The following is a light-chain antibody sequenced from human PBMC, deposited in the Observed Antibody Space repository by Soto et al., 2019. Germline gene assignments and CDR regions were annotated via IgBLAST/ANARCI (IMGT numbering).Light chain of an antibody. V-gene: IGKV1-33*01. CDR3: QQYDSLPLT. Sequence: DIQMTQSPPSLSASVGDRVTITCQASEHINNYLNWYQQIPGKAPKLLIYDASNLAAGAPSRFSGSGSATAFTFAISGLQPDDVATYYCQQYDSLPLTFGGGTRWISN. CDR2: DAS. J-gene: IGKJ4*01. CDR1: EHINNY.